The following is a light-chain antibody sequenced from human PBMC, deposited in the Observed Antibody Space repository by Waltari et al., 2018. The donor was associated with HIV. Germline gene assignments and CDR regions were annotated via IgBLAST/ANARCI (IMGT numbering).Light chain of an antibody. CDR3: ACWDRSGDYIL. V-gene: IGLV3-19*01. CDR2: GKN. CDR1: SLRKYY. Sequence: SSELTQDTAVSVALGQTVKIACLGDSLRKYYASWYRLRPGQAPQLLVYGKNSRPSGIPDRFSASSSGNRAFLTITGARAEDEADYYCACWDRSGDYILFGGGTSLTGL. J-gene: IGLJ2*01.